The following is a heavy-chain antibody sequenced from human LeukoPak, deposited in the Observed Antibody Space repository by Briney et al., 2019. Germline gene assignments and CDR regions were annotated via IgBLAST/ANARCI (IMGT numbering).Heavy chain of an antibody. V-gene: IGHV4-61*01. CDR3: ARDFTMVRGGLDV. Sequence: PSETLSLTCTVSGGSVSSGSYYWSWIRQPPGKGLEWIGYIYYSGSTNYNPSLKTRVTISVDTSKSQISLKLTSVTAADTAVYYCARDFTMVRGGLDVWGQGTTVTVSS. J-gene: IGHJ6*02. CDR2: IYYSGST. D-gene: IGHD3-10*01. CDR1: GGSVSSGSYY.